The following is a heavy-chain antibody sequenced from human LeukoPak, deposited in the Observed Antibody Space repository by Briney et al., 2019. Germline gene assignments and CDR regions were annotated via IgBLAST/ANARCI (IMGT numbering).Heavy chain of an antibody. J-gene: IGHJ4*02. V-gene: IGHV3-30*04. CDR2: ISYDGSNK. Sequence: AGSLRLSCAASGFTFSSYARHWVRQAPGKGLEWVAVISYDGSNKYYVDSVKGRFTISRDNSKNTLYLQMNSLRAEDTAVYYCARADSGYSDFDYWGQGTLVTVSS. CDR3: ARADSGYSDFDY. CDR1: GFTFSSYA. D-gene: IGHD3-22*01.